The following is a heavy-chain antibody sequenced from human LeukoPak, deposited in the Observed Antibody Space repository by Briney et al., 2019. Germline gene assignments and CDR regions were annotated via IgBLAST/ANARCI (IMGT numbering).Heavy chain of an antibody. V-gene: IGHV3-9*01. D-gene: IGHD6-19*01. Sequence: PGRSLRLSCAASGFTFGDFAMHWVRHVPGKGLEWVSGISWNSDTTGYADSVKGRFAISKDNAKNSVYLQMNSLRVEDTAVYYCAKVGRSGWPLDNWGQGTLVTVSS. CDR2: ISWNSDTT. CDR3: AKVGRSGWPLDN. J-gene: IGHJ4*02. CDR1: GFTFGDFA.